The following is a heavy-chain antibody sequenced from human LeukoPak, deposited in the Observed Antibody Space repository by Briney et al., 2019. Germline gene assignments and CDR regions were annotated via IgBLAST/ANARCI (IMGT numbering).Heavy chain of an antibody. D-gene: IGHD2-8*02. CDR1: GFTFSDYS. CDR3: ASYLYWWSDLGY. Sequence: GGSLRLSCPASGFTFSDYSMSWVRQAPGKGLEWVSSISSSSDYIYYADSVKGRFTISRDNARNSLYLQMNSLRAEDTAVYYCASYLYWWSDLGYWGQGTLVTVSS. V-gene: IGHV3-21*01. CDR2: ISSSSDYI. J-gene: IGHJ4*02.